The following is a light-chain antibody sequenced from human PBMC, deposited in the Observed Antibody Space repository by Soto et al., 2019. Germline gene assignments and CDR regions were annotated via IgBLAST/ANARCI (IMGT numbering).Light chain of an antibody. Sequence: EIVLTQSPATLSLSPGERATLSCRASQSVSSSLAWYQQKPGQAPRLLIYDTSNRATGIPARFSGSGSGTDFTLTISRLEPAAFAVYYCQQRSNWPLTFGGGTKV. J-gene: IGKJ4*01. CDR3: QQRSNWPLT. CDR2: DTS. V-gene: IGKV3-11*01. CDR1: QSVSSS.